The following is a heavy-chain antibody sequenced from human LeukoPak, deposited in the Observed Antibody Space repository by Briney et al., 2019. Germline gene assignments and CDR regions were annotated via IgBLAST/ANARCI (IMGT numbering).Heavy chain of an antibody. CDR3: AKGSSSGTVDY. J-gene: IGHJ4*02. D-gene: IGHD3-22*01. Sequence: GRSLRLSCAASGFTFSNYDMHWVRQAPGPGQEWVAFISYDGTNKYYADSVKGRFTFSRDNSKYTLYLQMNSLRAEDTAFYYCAKGSSSGTVDYWGQGTLVAVSS. CDR1: GFTFSNYD. CDR2: ISYDGTNK. V-gene: IGHV3-30*18.